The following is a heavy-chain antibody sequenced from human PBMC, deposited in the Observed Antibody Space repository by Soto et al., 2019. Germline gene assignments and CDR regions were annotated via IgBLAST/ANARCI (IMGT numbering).Heavy chain of an antibody. CDR3: ARDLLYDSSGFDY. V-gene: IGHV3-33*01. CDR2: IWYDGSNK. J-gene: IGHJ4*02. D-gene: IGHD3-22*01. CDR1: GFTFSSYC. Sequence: GGSLRLSCAASGFTFSSYCRHWVRQAPGKGLEWVAVIWYDGSNKYYADSVKGRFTISRDNSKNTLYLQMNSLRAEDTAVYYCARDLLYDSSGFDYWGQGTLVTVSS.